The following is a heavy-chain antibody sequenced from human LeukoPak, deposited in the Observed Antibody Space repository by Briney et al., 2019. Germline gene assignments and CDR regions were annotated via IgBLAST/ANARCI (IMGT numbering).Heavy chain of an antibody. V-gene: IGHV4-59*11. J-gene: IGHJ5*02. D-gene: IGHD6-13*01. CDR1: GGSISSHY. CDR3: ARDRPSSSWYWWFDP. CDR2: IYYGGST. Sequence: PSETLSLTCTVSGGSISSHYWSWIRQPPGKGLEWIGYIYYGGSTNYNPSLKSRVTISVDTSKNQFSLKLSSVTAADTAVYYCARDRPSSSWYWWFDPWGQGTLVTVSS.